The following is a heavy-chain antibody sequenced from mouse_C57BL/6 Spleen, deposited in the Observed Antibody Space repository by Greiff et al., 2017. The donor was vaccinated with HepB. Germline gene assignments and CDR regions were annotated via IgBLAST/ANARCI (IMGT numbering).Heavy chain of an antibody. CDR1: GYAFSSSW. CDR3: APTAQASAWFAY. D-gene: IGHD3-2*02. Sequence: VKLQESGPELVKPGASVKISCKASGYAFSSSWMNWVKQRPGKGLEWIGRIYPGDGDTNYNGKFKGKATLTADKSSSTAYMQLSSLTSEDSAVYFCAPTAQASAWFAYWGQGTLVTVSA. CDR2: IYPGDGDT. V-gene: IGHV1-82*01. J-gene: IGHJ3*01.